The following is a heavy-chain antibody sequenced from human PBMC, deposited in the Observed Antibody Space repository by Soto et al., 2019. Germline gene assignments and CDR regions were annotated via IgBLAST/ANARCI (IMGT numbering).Heavy chain of an antibody. CDR2: FDPEDGET. CDR3: ATGGYGSGSYYYYGMDV. D-gene: IGHD3-10*01. CDR1: GYTLTELS. J-gene: IGHJ6*02. Sequence: ASVKVSCKVSGYTLTELSMHWVRQAPGKGLEWMGGFDPEDGETIYAQKFQGRVTMTEDTSTDTAYMELSSLRSEDTAVYYCATGGYGSGSYYYYGMDVWGQGTTVTVSS. V-gene: IGHV1-24*01.